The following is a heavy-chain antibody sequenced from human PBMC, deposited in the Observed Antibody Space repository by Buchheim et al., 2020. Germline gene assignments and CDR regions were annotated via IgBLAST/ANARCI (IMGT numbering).Heavy chain of an antibody. CDR3: ARKDDISLYVFDY. D-gene: IGHD5/OR15-5a*01. CDR2: VYHSGTA. Sequence: QVQLQESGPGLVKPSGTLSLTCTVSGGSIITNYWWTWVRQPPGKGLEWIGEVYHSGTANYHPSLKSRVTISLDKSKNQFSLNLSSVTAADTAVYYCARKDDISLYVFDYWGQGAL. V-gene: IGHV4-4*02. CDR1: GGSIITNYW. J-gene: IGHJ4*02.